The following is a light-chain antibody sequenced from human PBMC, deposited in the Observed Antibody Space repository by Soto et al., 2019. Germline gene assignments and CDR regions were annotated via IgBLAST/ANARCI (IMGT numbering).Light chain of an antibody. V-gene: IGLV2-14*03. CDR1: SSDVGAYNF. Sequence: QSALAQPASVSGSPGQSITISCTGTSSDVGAYNFVSWHQQHPGKAPKLMIYNVYDRPSGISYRFSGSKSGNTASLTISGLQGEDDADYHCIAYTASRTYVFGPGTKVT. CDR3: IAYTASRTYV. CDR2: NVY. J-gene: IGLJ1*01.